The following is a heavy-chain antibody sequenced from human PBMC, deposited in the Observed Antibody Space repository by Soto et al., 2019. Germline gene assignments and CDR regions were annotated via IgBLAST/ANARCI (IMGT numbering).Heavy chain of an antibody. D-gene: IGHD3-22*01. CDR1: GYTFTSYA. CDR3: ARGSGYYYWDDY. J-gene: IGHJ4*02. Sequence: QVQLVQSGADEKKPGASVKVSCKASGYTFTSYAMHWVRQAPGQRLEWMGWINAGNGNTKYSQKFQGRVTITRDTSASTAYMELSSLRSEDTAVYYYARGSGYYYWDDYWGQGTLVTVSS. V-gene: IGHV1-3*05. CDR2: INAGNGNT.